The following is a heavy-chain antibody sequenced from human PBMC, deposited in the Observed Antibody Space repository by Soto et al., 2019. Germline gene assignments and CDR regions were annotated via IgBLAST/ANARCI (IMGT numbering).Heavy chain of an antibody. CDR2: IYYSGST. Sequence: QVQLQESGPGLVKPSETLSLTCTVSGGSISSYYWSWIRQPPGKGLEWIGYIYYSGSTNYNPSLKSRVXXSXDMXKNQFSLKLSSVTAAATAVYYCARVYCGGACYLDYWGQGTLVTVSS. CDR3: ARVYCGGACYLDY. D-gene: IGHD2-21*02. V-gene: IGHV4-59*01. J-gene: IGHJ4*02. CDR1: GGSISSYY.